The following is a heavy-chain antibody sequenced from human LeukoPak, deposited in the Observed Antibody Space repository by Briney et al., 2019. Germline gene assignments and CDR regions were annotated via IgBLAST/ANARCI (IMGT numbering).Heavy chain of an antibody. CDR3: ARRVRGVIALNWFDP. J-gene: IGHJ5*02. V-gene: IGHV4-34*01. CDR1: GGSFSGYY. D-gene: IGHD3-10*01. CDR2: INHSGST. Sequence: SETLSLTCAVYGGSFSGYYWSWIRQPPGKGLEWIGEINHSGSTNYNPSLKSRVTISVDTSKNQFSLKLSSVTAADTAVYYCARRVRGVIALNWFDPWGQGTLVTVSS.